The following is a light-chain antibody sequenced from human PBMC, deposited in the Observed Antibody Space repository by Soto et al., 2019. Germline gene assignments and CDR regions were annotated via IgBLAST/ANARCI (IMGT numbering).Light chain of an antibody. J-gene: IGLJ1*01. CDR1: VLPKQY. CDR3: QSADSSDSYV. CDR2: KDS. Sequence: SYELTQPPSVSVSPGQTARITCSGDVLPKQYAYWYQQKPGQAPVLVMYKDSERPSGIPERFSGSKTGSTVTLTISGVQAEDEADYFCQSADSSDSYVFGTGTKVTVL. V-gene: IGLV3-25*03.